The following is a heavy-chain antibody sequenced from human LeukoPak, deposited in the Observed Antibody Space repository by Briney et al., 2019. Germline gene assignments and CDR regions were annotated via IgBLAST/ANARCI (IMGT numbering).Heavy chain of an antibody. J-gene: IGHJ4*02. CDR1: GFNISSYT. CDR2: ISSTSSLI. Sequence: GGSLRLSCAASGFNISSYTIHWVRQAPGKGLEWVSSISSTSSLIFYADSMRGRFIISRDNAKNSLYLQMNSLRAEDTAVYYCARDYDFWSGFSSNYFDYWGQGTLVTVCS. D-gene: IGHD3-3*01. V-gene: IGHV3-21*01. CDR3: ARDYDFWSGFSSNYFDY.